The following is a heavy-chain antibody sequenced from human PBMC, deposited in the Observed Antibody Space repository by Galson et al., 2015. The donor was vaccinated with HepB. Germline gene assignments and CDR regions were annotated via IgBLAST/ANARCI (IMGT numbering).Heavy chain of an antibody. D-gene: IGHD2-2*01. CDR3: TRDDLGYCSSTSCHYFDY. CDR1: GFTFGDYA. V-gene: IGHV3-49*04. CDR2: IRSKAYGGTT. J-gene: IGHJ4*02. Sequence: SLRLSCAASGFTFGDYAMSWVRQAPGKGLEWVGFIRSKAYGGTTEYAASVKGRFTISRDDSKSIAYLQMNSLKTEDTAVYYCTRDDLGYCSSTSCHYFDYWGQGTLVTVSS.